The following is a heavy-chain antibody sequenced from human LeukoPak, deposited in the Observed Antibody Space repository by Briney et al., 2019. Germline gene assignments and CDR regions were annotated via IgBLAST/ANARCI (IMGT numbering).Heavy chain of an antibody. Sequence: HPGGSLGLSCAASGFTFNNYAMSWVRRAPGKGPEWVSAISGDDDNTYYADSVKGRFTISRDNSKNTLHLQMNSLRAEDTAVYYCASFFDYWGQGTLVTVSS. CDR3: ASFFDY. J-gene: IGHJ4*02. CDR2: ISGDDDNT. CDR1: GFTFNNYA. V-gene: IGHV3-23*01.